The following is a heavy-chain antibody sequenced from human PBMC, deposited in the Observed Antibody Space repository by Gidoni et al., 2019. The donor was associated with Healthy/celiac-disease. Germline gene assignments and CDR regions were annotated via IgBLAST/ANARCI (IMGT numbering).Heavy chain of an antibody. CDR1: GFTFSSYS. D-gene: IGHD6-13*01. CDR2: IRSSSSTR. Sequence: VQLVESGGGLVQPGGSLRLPCAASGFTFSSYSMNWVRQAPGKGLEGGSYIRSSSSTRDNADSVKGRVTSSRDNAKNSLYLQMNSLRDEDTAVYYGARVRIAAAGWGYNWFDPWGQGTLVTVSS. V-gene: IGHV3-48*02. J-gene: IGHJ5*02. CDR3: ARVRIAAAGWGYNWFDP.